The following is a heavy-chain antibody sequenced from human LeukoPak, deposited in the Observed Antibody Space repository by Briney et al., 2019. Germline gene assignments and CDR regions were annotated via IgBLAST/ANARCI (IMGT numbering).Heavy chain of an antibody. CDR1: GGSISSSSYY. J-gene: IGHJ4*02. V-gene: IGHV4-39*01. D-gene: IGHD6-6*01. CDR3: ARHEYSRSIDY. CDR2: IYHSGST. Sequence: PSETLSLTCTVSGGSISSSSYYWGWIRQPPGKGLEWIGSIYHSGSTYYNPSLKSRVTISVDTSKNQFSLKLSSVTAADTAVYYCARHEYSRSIDYWGQGTLVTVSS.